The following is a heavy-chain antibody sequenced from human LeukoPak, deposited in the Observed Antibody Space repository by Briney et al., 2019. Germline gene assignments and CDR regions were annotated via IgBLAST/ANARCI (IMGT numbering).Heavy chain of an antibody. CDR3: ARVDYYYYMDV. CDR2: IYSGGST. V-gene: IGHV3-66*02. J-gene: IGHJ6*03. CDR1: GFTVSSNY. Sequence: SGGSLRLSCAASGFTVSSNYMSWVRQAPGKGLEWVSVIYSGGSTYYADSVKGRFTISRDNSKNTLCLQMNSLRAEDTAVYYCARVDYYYYMDVWGKGTTVTVSS.